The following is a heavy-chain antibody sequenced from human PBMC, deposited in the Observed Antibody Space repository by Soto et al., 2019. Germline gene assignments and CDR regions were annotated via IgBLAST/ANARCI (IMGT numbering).Heavy chain of an antibody. D-gene: IGHD2-21*02. Sequence: GGSLRLSCAASGFTFSSYGMHWVRQAPGKGLEWVAVIWYDGSNKYYADSVKGRFTISRDNSKNTLYLQMNSLRAEDTAVYYCARGEHIVVVTAIPRHYYGMDVWGQGTTVTVSS. V-gene: IGHV3-33*01. CDR3: ARGEHIVVVTAIPRHYYGMDV. CDR2: IWYDGSNK. CDR1: GFTFSSYG. J-gene: IGHJ6*02.